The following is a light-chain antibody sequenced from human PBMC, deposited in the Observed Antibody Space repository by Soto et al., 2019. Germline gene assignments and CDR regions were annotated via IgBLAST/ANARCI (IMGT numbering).Light chain of an antibody. CDR3: QQYNKWPAEIT. CDR1: QSVSDNH. J-gene: IGKJ5*01. CDR2: GAS. V-gene: IGKV3D-15*01. Sequence: EIVLTQSPGTLSLSPGERATLSCRASQSVSDNHLAWYQQKPGQAPRLLIYGASSRATGIPARFSGSGSGTEFTLTISSLQSEDSGVYYCQQYNKWPAEITFGQGTRLEIK.